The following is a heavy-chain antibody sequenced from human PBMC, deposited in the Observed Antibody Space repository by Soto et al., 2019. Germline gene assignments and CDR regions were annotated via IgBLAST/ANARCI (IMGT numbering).Heavy chain of an antibody. CDR3: ARAPETPSILGVALPYFFDY. J-gene: IGHJ4*02. CDR2: INHSGST. V-gene: IGHV4-34*01. D-gene: IGHD3-3*01. Sequence: SETLSLTCAVYGGSFSGYYWSWIRQPPGKGLEWIGDINHSGSTNYNPSLKSRVIISVDTSKNQFTLRLSSVTAADTAVYYCARAPETPSILGVALPYFFDYWGQGALVTVSS. CDR1: GGSFSGYY.